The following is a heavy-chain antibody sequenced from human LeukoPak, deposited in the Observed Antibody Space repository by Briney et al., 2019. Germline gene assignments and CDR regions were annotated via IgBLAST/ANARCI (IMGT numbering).Heavy chain of an antibody. D-gene: IGHD6-13*01. J-gene: IGHJ6*03. CDR1: GGSIGTYY. Sequence: PSETLSLTCTVSGGSIGTYYWSWVRQSPGKGLEWIGYIYVTGNRYNPYLQSRVTISVDTSRNQFFLKMSSVTAADTAVYYCARHIAGGIDDMDVWGKGTKVTVSS. CDR2: IYVTGN. CDR3: ARHIAGGIDDMDV. V-gene: IGHV4-59*08.